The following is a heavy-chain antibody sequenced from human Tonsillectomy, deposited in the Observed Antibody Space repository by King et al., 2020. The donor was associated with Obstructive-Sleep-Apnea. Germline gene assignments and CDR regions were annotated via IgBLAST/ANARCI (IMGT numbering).Heavy chain of an antibody. CDR2: IYYSGST. Sequence: QLQESGPGLVKPSETLSLTCTVSGGSISSSSHYWSWIRQPPGKGLEWLGSIYYSGSTNYNPSLKSRVTISVDTSKNQFSLKLSSVTAADTAVYYCAREGRYDLNSDYWGQGTLVTVSS. CDR3: AREGRYDLNSDY. J-gene: IGHJ4*02. D-gene: IGHD3-3*01. CDR1: GGSISSSSHY. V-gene: IGHV4-39*07.